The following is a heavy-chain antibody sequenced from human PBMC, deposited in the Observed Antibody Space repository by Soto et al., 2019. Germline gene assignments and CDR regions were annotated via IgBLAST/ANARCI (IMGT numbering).Heavy chain of an antibody. CDR2: IIPIFGTA. CDR3: ARLYYYGSGSYYSVEGNYYCMDV. V-gene: IGHV1-69*13. CDR1: GGTFSSYA. Sequence: GASVKVSCKASGGTFSSYAISWVRQAPGQGLEWMGGIIPIFGTANYAQKFQGRVTITADESTSTAYMELSSLRSEDTAVYYCARLYYYGSGSYYSVEGNYYCMDVWDQGTTVTVSS. D-gene: IGHD3-10*01. J-gene: IGHJ6*02.